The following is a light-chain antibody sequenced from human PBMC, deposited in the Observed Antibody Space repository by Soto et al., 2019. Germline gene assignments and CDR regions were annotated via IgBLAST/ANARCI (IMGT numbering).Light chain of an antibody. J-gene: IGLJ2*01. CDR1: SSDVGGHNF. V-gene: IGLV2-8*01. Sequence: QSALTQPPSASGSPGQSVTISCTGTSSDVGGHNFVSWYQQHPGKAPKLMIYEVSERPSGVPDRFSGSKSGNTASLTVSGLQAEDEADYYCSSYGGSNIVVFGGGTKVTVL. CDR2: EVS. CDR3: SSYGGSNIVV.